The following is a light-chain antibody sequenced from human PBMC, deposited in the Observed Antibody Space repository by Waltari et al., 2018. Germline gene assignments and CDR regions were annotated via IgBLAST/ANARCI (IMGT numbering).Light chain of an antibody. CDR1: KLGDKY. J-gene: IGLJ2*01. Sequence: SYELTQPPSVSVSPGQTASITCSGGKLGDKYASWYQQRPGQSPVLVIYQDIKRPSGIPERFSGSNSGNTATLTISGTQAMDEADYYCQAWDSSTVVFGAGTRLTVL. CDR3: QAWDSSTVV. CDR2: QDI. V-gene: IGLV3-1*01.